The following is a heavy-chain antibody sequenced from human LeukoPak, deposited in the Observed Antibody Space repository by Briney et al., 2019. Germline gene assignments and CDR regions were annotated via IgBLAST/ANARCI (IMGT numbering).Heavy chain of an antibody. CDR3: ARGAREYVLRFGWFDP. J-gene: IGHJ5*02. Sequence: PSETLSLTCTVSAGSISSSHYSWSWIRQPPGKGLEWIGYIYHSGSTYYNPSLKSRVTISVDRSKNQFSLKLSSVTAADTAVYYCARGAREYVLRFGWFDPWGQGTLVTVSS. CDR2: IYHSGST. V-gene: IGHV4-30-2*01. D-gene: IGHD3-3*01. CDR1: AGSISSSHYS.